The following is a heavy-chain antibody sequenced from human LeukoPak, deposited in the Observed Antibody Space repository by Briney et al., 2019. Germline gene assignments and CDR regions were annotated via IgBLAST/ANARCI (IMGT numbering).Heavy chain of an antibody. CDR2: ISSSSSTI. CDR1: GFTVSSNY. D-gene: IGHD5-18*01. CDR3: ARESSYGYSTVDY. Sequence: GGSLRLSCAASGFTVSSNYMTWVRQAPGKGLEWVSYISSSSSTIYYADSVKGRFTISRDNAKNSLYLQMNSLRDEDTAVYYCARESSYGYSTVDYWGQGTLVTVSS. J-gene: IGHJ4*02. V-gene: IGHV3-48*02.